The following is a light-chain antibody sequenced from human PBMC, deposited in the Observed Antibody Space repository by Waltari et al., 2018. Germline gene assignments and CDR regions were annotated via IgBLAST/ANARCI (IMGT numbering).Light chain of an antibody. CDR1: QSISSW. CDR3: QQYNSYGT. CDR2: KAS. Sequence: DIQMTQSPSTLSASVGDRVTITCRASQSISSWLAWYQQKSGKAPKLLIYKASSLDSGVPSRFSGSGSGTEFTLTISSLQPDDFATYYCQQYNSYGTFGQGTKVEIK. V-gene: IGKV1-5*03. J-gene: IGKJ1*01.